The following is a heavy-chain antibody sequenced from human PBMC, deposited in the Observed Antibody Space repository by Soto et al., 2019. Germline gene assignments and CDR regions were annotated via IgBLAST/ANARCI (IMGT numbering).Heavy chain of an antibody. D-gene: IGHD3-9*01. V-gene: IGHV3-30*04. CDR1: GFTFSSYA. J-gene: IGHJ4*02. CDR3: ERDGSYYAVLTGLYFGV. CDR2: ISYDGTNK. Sequence: QVQLVESGGGVVQPGRSLRLSCAASGFTFSSYAMHWVRQAPGKGLAWVAVISYDGTNKDYADSVKGRFTISRDKLKSALHVHMHSLRLEDTSVYYCERDGSYYAVLTGLYFGVWGQVTLVSVAA.